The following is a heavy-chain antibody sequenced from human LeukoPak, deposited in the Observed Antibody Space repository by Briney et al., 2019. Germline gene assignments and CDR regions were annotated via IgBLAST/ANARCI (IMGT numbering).Heavy chain of an antibody. D-gene: IGHD3-22*01. CDR3: AKDSNQYYDSSGHSDY. CDR1: GFTFSSYA. CDR2: ISGSGGST. J-gene: IGHJ4*02. Sequence: GGSLRLSCAASGFTFSSYAMSWVRQAPGKGLEWVSAISGSGGSTYYADSVKGRFTISRDNSKNTLYLQMNSLRAEDTAVYYCAKDSNQYYDSSGHSDYWGQGTLVTVSS. V-gene: IGHV3-23*01.